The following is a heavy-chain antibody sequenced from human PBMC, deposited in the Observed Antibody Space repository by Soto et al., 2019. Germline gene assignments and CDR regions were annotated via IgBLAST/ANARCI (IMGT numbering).Heavy chain of an antibody. CDR3: AREDGDYYYYGMDV. Sequence: QVQLVQSGAEVKKPGSSVKVSCKASGGTFSSYTISWVRQAPGQGLDWMGRIIPILGIANYAQKFQGRVTITADKSTSTAYMELSSLRSEDTAVYYCAREDGDYYYYGMDVWGQGTTVTVSS. D-gene: IGHD4-17*01. CDR1: GGTFSSYT. J-gene: IGHJ6*02. CDR2: IIPILGIA. V-gene: IGHV1-69*08.